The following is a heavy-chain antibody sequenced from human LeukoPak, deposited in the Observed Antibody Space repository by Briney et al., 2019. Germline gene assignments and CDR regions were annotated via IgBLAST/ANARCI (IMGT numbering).Heavy chain of an antibody. J-gene: IGHJ5*02. CDR1: GGSFSGYY. D-gene: IGHD3-10*01. CDR3: ARGPGSITMVRGANESGAPVYNWFDP. V-gene: IGHV4-34*01. CDR2: INHSGST. Sequence: PSETLSLTCAVYGGSFSGYYWSWIRQPPGKGLEWIGEINHSGSTNYNPSLKSRVTISVDTSKNQFPLKLSSVTAADTAVYYCARGPGSITMVRGANESGAPVYNWFDPWGQGTLVTVSS.